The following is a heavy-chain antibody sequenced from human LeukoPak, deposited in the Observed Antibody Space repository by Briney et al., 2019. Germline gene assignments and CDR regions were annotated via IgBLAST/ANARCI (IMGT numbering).Heavy chain of an antibody. CDR3: AKRVPYSATSAYFVY. V-gene: IGHV3-23*01. CDR1: GFTFSSFA. D-gene: IGHD1-26*01. J-gene: IGHJ4*02. Sequence: GGSLRLSCTASGFTFSSFAKTWVRQAPGKGLEWVSSIDPSGGDTYYADSVKGRFTISRDNSKNTLYLQMNSLRAEDTALYFCAKRVPYSATSAYFVYWGQGTLVTVSS. CDR2: IDPSGGDT.